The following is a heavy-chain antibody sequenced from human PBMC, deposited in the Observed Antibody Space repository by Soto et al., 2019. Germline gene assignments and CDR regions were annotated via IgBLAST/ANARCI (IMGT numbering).Heavy chain of an antibody. J-gene: IGHJ4*02. CDR2: IDASGST. V-gene: IGHV4-4*07. CDR3: ARGGHDFWSGPFDY. Sequence: SETLSLTCTVSDGSISTYYCYWIRQPAGKGLEWIGRIDASGSTDYDPSLKSRVTMSVDTSKNQFSLRLSSVTAADTAVYYCARGGHDFWSGPFDYWGQGAQVTVSS. CDR1: DGSISTYY. D-gene: IGHD3-3*01.